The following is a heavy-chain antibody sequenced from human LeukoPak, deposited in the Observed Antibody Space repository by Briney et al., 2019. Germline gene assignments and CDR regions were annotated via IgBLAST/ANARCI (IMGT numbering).Heavy chain of an antibody. J-gene: IGHJ4*02. Sequence: GASVKVSCKASGYTFTSYGISWVRQAPGQGLEWMGWISAYNGNTNYAQKLQGRVTMTTDTSTSTAYMELRSLRSDDTAVYYCARVPVMATEQGPGVWGQGTLVTVSS. CDR1: GYTFTSYG. CDR2: ISAYNGNT. V-gene: IGHV1-18*01. CDR3: ARVPVMATEQGPGV. D-gene: IGHD5-24*01.